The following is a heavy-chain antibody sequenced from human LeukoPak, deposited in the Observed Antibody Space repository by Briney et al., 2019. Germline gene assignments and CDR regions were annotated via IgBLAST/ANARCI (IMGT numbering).Heavy chain of an antibody. J-gene: IGHJ3*02. D-gene: IGHD3-3*01. Sequence: GGSLRLSCAASGFTFSSYSMDWVRQAPGKGLEWVSSISTRSDYIYYADSVKGRFTISRDNAKNSLYLQMNSLRAEDTAVYYCAKDSDYDFWSGFSQSDAFDIWGQGTMVTVSS. CDR2: ISTRSDYI. CDR1: GFTFSSYS. V-gene: IGHV3-21*01. CDR3: AKDSDYDFWSGFSQSDAFDI.